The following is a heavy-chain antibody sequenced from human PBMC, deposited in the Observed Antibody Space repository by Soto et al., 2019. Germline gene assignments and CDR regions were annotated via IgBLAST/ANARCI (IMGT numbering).Heavy chain of an antibody. J-gene: IGHJ5*02. Sequence: QVQLQESGPGLVKPSETLSLTCTVSGGSITSYYWTWIRQPPGKELEWIGYIYYTGRTNCNPSLKSRVTMSVDKSKNQFSLRLSSVTAADTAVYYCARDLTIGGFFDPWGQGTLVTVSS. D-gene: IGHD3-10*01. CDR1: GGSITSYY. CDR2: IYYTGRT. CDR3: ARDLTIGGFFDP. V-gene: IGHV4-59*01.